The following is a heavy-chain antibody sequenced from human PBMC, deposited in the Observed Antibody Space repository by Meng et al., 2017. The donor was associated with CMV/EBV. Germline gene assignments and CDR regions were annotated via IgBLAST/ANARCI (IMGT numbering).Heavy chain of an antibody. CDR2: IYTSGST. CDR3: ARDHYYDSSGYYYFDY. Sequence: QVHLQESGPGLVTPPQTLSLTCTVSGGSISSGSYYWSWLRQPAGKGLEWIGRIYTSGSTNYNPSLKSRVTISVDTSKNQFSLKLSSVTAADTAVYYCARDHYYDSSGYYYFDYWGQGTLVTVSS. J-gene: IGHJ4*02. V-gene: IGHV4-61*02. D-gene: IGHD3-22*01. CDR1: GGSISSGSYY.